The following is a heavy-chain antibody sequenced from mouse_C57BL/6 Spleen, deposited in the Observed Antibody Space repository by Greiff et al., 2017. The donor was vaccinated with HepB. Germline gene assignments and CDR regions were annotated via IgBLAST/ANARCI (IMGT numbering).Heavy chain of an antibody. CDR3: ARPAYVGGAMDY. J-gene: IGHJ4*01. CDR2: INPDSSTI. Sequence: EVKLLQSGGGLVQPGGSLKLSCAASGIDFSRYWMSWVRRAPGKGLEWIGEINPDSSTINYAPSLKDKFIISRDNAKNTLYLQMSKVRSEDTALYYCARPAYVGGAMDYWGQGTSVTVSS. D-gene: IGHD6-5*01. V-gene: IGHV4-1*01. CDR1: GIDFSRYW.